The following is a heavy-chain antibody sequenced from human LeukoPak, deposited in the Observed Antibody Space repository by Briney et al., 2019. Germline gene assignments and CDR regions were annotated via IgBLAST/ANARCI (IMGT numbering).Heavy chain of an antibody. J-gene: IGHJ4*02. Sequence: ASVKVSCTASGYTFTSYYMHWVRQAPGQGLEWMGWINPNSGGTNYAQKFQGRVTMTRDTSISTAYMELSRLRSDDTAVYYCALYYYDSSGYIVFDYWGQGTLVTVSS. D-gene: IGHD3-22*01. V-gene: IGHV1-2*02. CDR2: INPNSGGT. CDR1: GYTFTSYY. CDR3: ALYYYDSSGYIVFDY.